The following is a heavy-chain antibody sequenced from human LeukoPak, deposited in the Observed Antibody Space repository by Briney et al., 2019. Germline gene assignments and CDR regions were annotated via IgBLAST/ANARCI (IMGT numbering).Heavy chain of an antibody. D-gene: IGHD4-23*01. CDR2: IYYSGST. CDR1: GDSISSYY. J-gene: IGHJ3*02. CDR3: ARHQRGNSDAFDI. Sequence: SETLSLPCTDSGDSISSYYWSWIRQPPGTGLGWIGYIYYSGSTNYNPYLKSRVTISVDTSKNQFSLWLSSVTAADTAVYYCARHQRGNSDAFDIWGQGTMVTVSS. V-gene: IGHV4-59*01.